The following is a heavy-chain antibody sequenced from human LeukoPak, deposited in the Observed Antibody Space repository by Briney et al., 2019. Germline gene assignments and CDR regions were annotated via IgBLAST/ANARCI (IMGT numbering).Heavy chain of an antibody. V-gene: IGHV3-74*01. J-gene: IGHJ4*02. CDR2: INEDGSTT. CDR1: GFAFSSNW. D-gene: IGHD1-26*01. Sequence: GGSLRLSCAASGFAFSSNWMHWVRQAPGKGLVWVSRINEDGSTTNYADSVKGRSTIFRDNAKNTLYLQMNSLRAEDTAVYYCVRDLGGRSGHWGQGTLVTASS. CDR3: VRDLGGRSGH.